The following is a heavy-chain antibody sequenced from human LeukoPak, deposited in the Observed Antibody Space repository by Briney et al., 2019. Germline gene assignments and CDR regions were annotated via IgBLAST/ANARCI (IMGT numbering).Heavy chain of an antibody. D-gene: IGHD3-3*01. V-gene: IGHV3-53*05. J-gene: IGHJ5*02. Sequence: SGGSLRLSCAASGFTVSSNDMSWVRQAPGKGLEWVSVIYSGGSTYYADSVKGRFTISRENSKNTLYLQMNSLRAEDTAVYYCARDFGYYDFWSGYELRNWFDPWGQGTLVTVSS. CDR2: IYSGGST. CDR1: GFTVSSND. CDR3: ARDFGYYDFWSGYELRNWFDP.